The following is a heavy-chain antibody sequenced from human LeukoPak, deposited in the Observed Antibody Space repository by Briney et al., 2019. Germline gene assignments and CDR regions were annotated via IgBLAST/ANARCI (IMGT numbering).Heavy chain of an antibody. CDR1: GFTFSSYG. V-gene: IGHV3-30*18. CDR2: TSHDGSVQ. CDR3: AKASPDYYHSTDYYLPFDY. J-gene: IGHJ4*02. Sequence: PGGSLRLSCAASGFTFSSYGMHWVRQAPGEGLEWVAVTSHDGSVQKYGDSVKGRFTISRDNSKNTLYLQMNSLRVEDTAVYHCAKASPDYYHSTDYYLPFDYWGQGTLVTVSS. D-gene: IGHD3-22*01.